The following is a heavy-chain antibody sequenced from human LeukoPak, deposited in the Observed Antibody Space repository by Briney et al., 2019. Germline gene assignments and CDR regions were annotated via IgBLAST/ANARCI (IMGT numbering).Heavy chain of an antibody. V-gene: IGHV1-18*01. CDR3: ARRYYYDSSGYYGPLDY. CDR1: GYTFTSYG. D-gene: IGHD3-22*01. CDR2: ISAYNGNT. J-gene: IGHJ4*02. Sequence: ASVKVSCKASGYTFTSYGISWVRQAPGQGLEWMGWISAYNGNTNYAQKLQGRVTMTTDTSTSTAYMELRSLRSEDTAVYYCARRYYYDSSGYYGPLDYWGQGTLVTVSS.